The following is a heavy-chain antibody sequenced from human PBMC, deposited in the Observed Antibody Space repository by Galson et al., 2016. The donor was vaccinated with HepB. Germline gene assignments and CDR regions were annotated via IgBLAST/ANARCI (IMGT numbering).Heavy chain of an antibody. CDR2: IYPGDSDT. Sequence: QSGAEVKKPGESLKISCRVSGYTFTRFWIGWVRQTPGKGLEWMGTIYPGDSDTRYSPSFQGQVTISADKSINTAYLQWTSLKDSDSGMFYCARALMGDTFVVPGIPEYFFDFWGQGSLVTVSS. J-gene: IGHJ4*02. D-gene: IGHD1-26*01. CDR1: GYTFTRFW. CDR3: ARALMGDTFVVPGIPEYFFDF. V-gene: IGHV5-51*01.